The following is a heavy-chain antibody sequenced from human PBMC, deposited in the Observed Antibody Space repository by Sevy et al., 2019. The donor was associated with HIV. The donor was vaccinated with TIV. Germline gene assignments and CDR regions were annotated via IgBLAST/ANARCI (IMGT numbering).Heavy chain of an antibody. CDR1: GFTFTEFV. V-gene: IGHV3-23*01. Sequence: GESLKISCAASGFTFTEFVMSWVRQAPGKGLEWVSTINSGGGSTYYADSVKGRFTISRDNSQNTLDLQMNSLRAEDTAVYYCAKAVVGGYYDSSGYSDHWGQGTLVTVSS. CDR3: AKAVVGGYYDSSGYSDH. J-gene: IGHJ4*02. CDR2: INSGGGST. D-gene: IGHD3-22*01.